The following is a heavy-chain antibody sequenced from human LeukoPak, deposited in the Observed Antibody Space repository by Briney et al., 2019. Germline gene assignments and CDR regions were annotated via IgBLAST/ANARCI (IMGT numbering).Heavy chain of an antibody. J-gene: IGHJ6*04. D-gene: IGHD3-10*02. CDR2: ISSSGSTI. CDR3: AELGITMIGGV. V-gene: IGHV3-48*03. Sequence: PGGSLRLSCAASGFIFSSYEMNWVRRAPGKGLEWVSYISSSGSTIYYADSVKGRFTISRDNAKNSLYLQMNSLRAEDTAVYYCAELGITMIGGVWGKGTTVTISS. CDR1: GFIFSSYE.